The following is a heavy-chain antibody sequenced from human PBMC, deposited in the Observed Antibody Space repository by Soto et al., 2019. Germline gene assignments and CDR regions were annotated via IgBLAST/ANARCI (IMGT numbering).Heavy chain of an antibody. Sequence: GGSLRLSCAASGFTFSSYAMSWVRQAPGKGLEWVSAISGSGGSTYYADSVKGRFTISRDNSKNTLYLQMNSLRAEDTAVYYCAKEPPTYYYYYDSSGYPDYWGQGTLVSVSS. D-gene: IGHD3-22*01. V-gene: IGHV3-23*01. CDR1: GFTFSSYA. J-gene: IGHJ4*02. CDR2: ISGSGGST. CDR3: AKEPPTYYYYYDSSGYPDY.